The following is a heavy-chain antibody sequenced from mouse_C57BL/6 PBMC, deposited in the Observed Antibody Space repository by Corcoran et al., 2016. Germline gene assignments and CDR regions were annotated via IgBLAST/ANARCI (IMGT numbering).Heavy chain of an antibody. D-gene: IGHD1-1*01. CDR2: INPNNGGT. CDR3: ARRGVLLLYAMDY. V-gene: IGHV1-26*01. CDR1: GYTFTDYY. J-gene: IGHJ4*01. Sequence: EVQLQQSGPELVKPGASVKISCKASGYTFTDYYMNWVKQSHGKSLEWTGDINPNNGGTSYNQKFKGKATLTVDKSSSTAYMELRSLTSEDSAVYYCARRGVLLLYAMDYWGQGTSVTVSS.